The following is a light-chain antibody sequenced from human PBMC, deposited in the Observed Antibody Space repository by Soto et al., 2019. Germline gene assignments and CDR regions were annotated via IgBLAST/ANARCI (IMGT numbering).Light chain of an antibody. CDR2: AAS. J-gene: IGKJ5*01. CDR1: QGINNY. Sequence: DIQMTQSPSAMSASVGDRVTITCRASQGINNYLAWIQLKPGQVPKRLIYAASLLQGGVPSRFSGSGSGTDFTLTISSLQPEDFATYYCQQSYGRPPITFGQGTRLKIK. CDR3: QQSYGRPPIT. V-gene: IGKV1-17*03.